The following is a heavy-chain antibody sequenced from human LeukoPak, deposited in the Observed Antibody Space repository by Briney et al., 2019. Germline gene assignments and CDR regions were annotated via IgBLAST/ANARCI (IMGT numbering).Heavy chain of an antibody. CDR2: IFYSGNT. V-gene: IGHV4-39*07. J-gene: IGHJ4*02. CDR1: GGSISRTSYY. CDR3: ARGDSSTWFPSGLHIDH. D-gene: IGHD6-13*01. Sequence: SETLSLTCTVSGGSISRTSYYWGWIRQPPGEGLEWIGSIFYSGNTYYNPSLEGRLTISADTSKNQFSLNLNSVTAADTAVYFCARGDSSTWFPSGLHIDHWGQGILVSVSS.